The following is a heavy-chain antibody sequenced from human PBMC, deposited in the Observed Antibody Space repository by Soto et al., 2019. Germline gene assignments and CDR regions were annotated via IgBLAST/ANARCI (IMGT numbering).Heavy chain of an antibody. D-gene: IGHD1-1*01. CDR3: ARGNDYGGYFDS. Sequence: QVQLQESGPGLVMPSQTLSLTCSVSGASISSGGYYWTWIRQIPGKDLEWIGYIYYRDNTYFNLSPRGRPAMSIDASKGQVYLRLTPVRVADTAVYYGARGNDYGGYFDSWGQGTLVTVSS. J-gene: IGHJ4*03. CDR1: GASISSGGYY. V-gene: IGHV4-31*03. CDR2: IYYRDNT.